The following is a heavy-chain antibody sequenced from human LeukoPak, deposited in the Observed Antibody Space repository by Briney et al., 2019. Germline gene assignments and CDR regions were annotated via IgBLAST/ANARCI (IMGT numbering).Heavy chain of an antibody. D-gene: IGHD2-2*02. CDR2: ISGSGGST. V-gene: IGHV3-23*01. CDR1: GFTFSSYA. Sequence: GGSLRLSCAASGFTFSSYAMSWVRQAPGKGLEWVSAISGSGGSTYYADSVKGRFTISRDNSKNTLYLQMNSLRAEDTAVYYCAKDSIVVVPAAIRGLGAFDIWGQGTMVTVSS. J-gene: IGHJ3*02. CDR3: AKDSIVVVPAAIRGLGAFDI.